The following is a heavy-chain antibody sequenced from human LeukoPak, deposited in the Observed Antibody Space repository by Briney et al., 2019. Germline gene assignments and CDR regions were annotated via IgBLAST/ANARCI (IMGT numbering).Heavy chain of an antibody. Sequence: PSQTLSLTCTVSGGSISSGGYYWSWIRQPPGKGLEWIGYIYHSGSTYYNPSLKSRVTISVDRSKNQFSLKLSSVTAADTAVYYCARRIAGIAASFDYWGQGTLVTVSS. CDR1: GGSISSGGYY. J-gene: IGHJ4*02. V-gene: IGHV4-30-2*01. D-gene: IGHD6-25*01. CDR3: ARRIAGIAASFDY. CDR2: IYHSGST.